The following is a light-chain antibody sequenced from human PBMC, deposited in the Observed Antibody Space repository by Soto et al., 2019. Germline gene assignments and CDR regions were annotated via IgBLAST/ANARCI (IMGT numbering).Light chain of an antibody. Sequence: QSVLTQPPSASGTPGQRVTISCSGSRSNIGSNPVQWYLQVPGTAPKLLIYRDNERPSGVPDRFSGSKSGTSASLAISGLQSEDEADYHCATWDDGLYGPVFGGGIKLPVL. CDR3: ATWDDGLYGPV. CDR1: RSNIGSNP. CDR2: RDN. J-gene: IGLJ3*02. V-gene: IGLV1-44*01.